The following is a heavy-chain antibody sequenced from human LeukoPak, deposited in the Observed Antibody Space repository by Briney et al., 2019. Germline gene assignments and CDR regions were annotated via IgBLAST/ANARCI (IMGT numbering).Heavy chain of an antibody. CDR2: ISAYNGIT. D-gene: IGHD4-11*01. CDR3: ARDPPPDTMTTVTTDDY. V-gene: IGHV1-18*01. CDR1: GYTFTSYG. Sequence: ASVKVSCKASGYTFTSYGISWVRQAPGQGLEWMGWISAYNGITNYAQKLQGRVTMTTDTSTSTAYMELRSLRSDDTAVYYCARDPPPDTMTTVTTDDYWGQGTLVTVSS. J-gene: IGHJ4*02.